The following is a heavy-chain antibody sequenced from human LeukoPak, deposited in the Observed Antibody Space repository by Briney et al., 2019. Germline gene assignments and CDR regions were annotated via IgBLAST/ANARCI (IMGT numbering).Heavy chain of an antibody. V-gene: IGHV3-7*01. Sequence: GGSLRLSCAASGFTFSSYWMSWVRQAPGKGLEWVANIKQDGSEKYYVDSVKGRFTISRDNSKNTLYLQMNSLRAEDTAVYYCAKDRSPYSGYGFFDYWGQGTLVTVSS. CDR2: IKQDGSEK. J-gene: IGHJ4*02. D-gene: IGHD5-12*01. CDR3: AKDRSPYSGYGFFDY. CDR1: GFTFSSYW.